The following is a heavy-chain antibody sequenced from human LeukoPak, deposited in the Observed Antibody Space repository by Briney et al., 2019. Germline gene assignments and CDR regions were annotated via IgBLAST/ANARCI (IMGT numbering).Heavy chain of an antibody. CDR1: GFIFNNYA. J-gene: IGHJ4*02. Sequence: PGGSLRLSCAASGFIFNNYALSWVRQTPGKGLEWVSAISGSGRNTYYADSVKGRFTISRDNSKNTLYLQMNSLRAEDTAVYYCARGGLRFLEFFDYWGQGTLVTVSS. V-gene: IGHV3-23*01. CDR3: ARGGLRFLEFFDY. CDR2: ISGSGRNT. D-gene: IGHD3-3*01.